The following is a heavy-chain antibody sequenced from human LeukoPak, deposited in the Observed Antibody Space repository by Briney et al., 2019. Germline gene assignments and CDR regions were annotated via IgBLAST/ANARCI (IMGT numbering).Heavy chain of an antibody. CDR1: GYTFNDYY. CDR2: INPNSGAT. V-gene: IGHV1-2*02. Sequence: ASVKVSCKASGYTFNDYYVHWVRQAPGQGLEWMGWINPNSGATYYAQNFQGRVTLTRDTSISTAYMELSSLRSDDTAVFYCARDTIVGGGADFDFWGQGTLVTISS. J-gene: IGHJ4*02. CDR3: ARDTIVGGGADFDF. D-gene: IGHD1-26*01.